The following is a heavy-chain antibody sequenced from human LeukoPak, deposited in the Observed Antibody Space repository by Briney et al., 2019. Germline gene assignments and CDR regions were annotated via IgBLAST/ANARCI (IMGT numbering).Heavy chain of an antibody. V-gene: IGHV1-46*01. J-gene: IGHJ4*02. D-gene: IGHD3-9*01. CDR1: GYTFTSYY. Sequence: ASVKVSCKASGYTFTSYYMHWVRQAPGQGLEWMGIINPSGGSTSYAQKFQGRVTMTRDTSTSTVYMELSSLRSEDTAVYYRARNDILTGRVDYWGQGTLVTVSS. CDR3: ARNDILTGRVDY. CDR2: INPSGGST.